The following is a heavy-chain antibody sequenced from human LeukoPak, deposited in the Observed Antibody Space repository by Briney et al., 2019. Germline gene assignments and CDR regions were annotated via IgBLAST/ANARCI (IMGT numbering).Heavy chain of an antibody. D-gene: IGHD1-1*01. V-gene: IGHV3-23*01. CDR1: AFTFSSHP. J-gene: IGHJ4*02. Sequence: GGSLRLSCAASAFTFSSHPMGWVRRAPGKGLEWVSSICSSIGCTYYADSVRGRFAISRDDSKNTLYLQMDSLRAEDTAAYYCARISLAPSDNFDSWGQGTLVTVSS. CDR2: ICSSIGCT. CDR3: ARISLAPSDNFDS.